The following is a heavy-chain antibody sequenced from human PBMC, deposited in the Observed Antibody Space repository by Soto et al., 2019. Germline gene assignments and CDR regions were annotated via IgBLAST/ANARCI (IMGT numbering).Heavy chain of an antibody. CDR1: GYTFTGYA. V-gene: IGHV1-3*01. Sequence: ASVKVSCKASGYTFTGYAMQWVRQAPGQRLEWMGWINAGNGNTKYSQKFQGRVTITRDTSASTAYMELSSLRSEDTAVYYCARDSGYDSGPWFDPWGQGTLVTVSS. D-gene: IGHD5-12*01. J-gene: IGHJ5*02. CDR3: ARDSGYDSGPWFDP. CDR2: INAGNGNT.